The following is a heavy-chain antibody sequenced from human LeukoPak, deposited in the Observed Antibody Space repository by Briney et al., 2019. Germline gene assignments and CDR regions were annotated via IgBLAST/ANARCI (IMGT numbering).Heavy chain of an antibody. Sequence: PGGSLRLSCAASGFTFSSYEMNWVRQAPGKGLEWIGEINHSGSTNYNPSLKSRVTISVDTSKNQFSLKLSSVTAADTAVYYCARRGIVGAAKWGQGTLVTVSS. CDR2: INHSGST. CDR3: ARRGIVGAAK. D-gene: IGHD1-26*01. V-gene: IGHV4-34*01. J-gene: IGHJ4*02. CDR1: GFTFSSYE.